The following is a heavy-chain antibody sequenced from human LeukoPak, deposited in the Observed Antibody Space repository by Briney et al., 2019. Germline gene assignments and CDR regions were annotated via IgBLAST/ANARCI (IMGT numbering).Heavy chain of an antibody. CDR1: GFTFSSYS. J-gene: IGHJ1*01. V-gene: IGHV3-21*01. CDR3: ARSIAAAGTLIQH. D-gene: IGHD6-13*01. Sequence: GGSLRLSCAAFGFTFSSYSMNWVRQAPGKGLEWVSSISSSSSYIYYADSVKGRFTISRDNAKNSLYLQMNSLRAEDTAVYYCARSIAAAGTLIQHWGQGTLVTVSS. CDR2: ISSSSSYI.